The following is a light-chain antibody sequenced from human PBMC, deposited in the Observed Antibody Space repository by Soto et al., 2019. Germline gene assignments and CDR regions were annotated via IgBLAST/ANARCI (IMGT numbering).Light chain of an antibody. CDR3: QLYDNWPLT. CDR1: QSVSSN. CDR2: AAS. Sequence: IVMTQSPVTLSVSPGEIATLSCRASQSVSSNLAWYQQRPGQAPRLLMYAASTPATGIPARFSGSGSGTEFSLTISGLQSEDFVVYFCQLYDNWPLTYGGGTKVEMK. J-gene: IGKJ4*01. V-gene: IGKV3-15*01.